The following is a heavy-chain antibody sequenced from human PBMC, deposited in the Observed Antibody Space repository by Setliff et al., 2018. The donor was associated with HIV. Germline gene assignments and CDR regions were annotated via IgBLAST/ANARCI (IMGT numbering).Heavy chain of an antibody. V-gene: IGHV4-34*01. J-gene: IGHJ6*03. CDR1: GGSFSGYY. CDR2: INHSGST. D-gene: IGHD6-13*01. CDR3: ARHRDPPGSRWIFYYYYMDL. Sequence: ASETLSLTCAVYGGSFSGYYWSWIRQPPGKGLEWIGEINHSGSTNYNPSLKSRVTISVDTSKNQFSLKLSSVTAADTGVYYCARHRDPPGSRWIFYYYYMDLWGGGTTVTVSS.